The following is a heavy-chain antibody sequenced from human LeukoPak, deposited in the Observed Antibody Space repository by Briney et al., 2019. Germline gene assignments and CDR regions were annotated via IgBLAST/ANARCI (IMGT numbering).Heavy chain of an antibody. D-gene: IGHD4-17*01. CDR3: AKDTVPYYFDY. Sequence: GGSLRLSCAASGFTFSSYWMSWVRQAPGKGLEWVSAISGSSGSTYYADSVKGRFTISRDNSKNTLYLQMNSLRAEDTAVYYCAKDTVPYYFDYWGQGTLVTVSS. CDR2: ISGSSGST. J-gene: IGHJ4*02. CDR1: GFTFSSYW. V-gene: IGHV3-23*01.